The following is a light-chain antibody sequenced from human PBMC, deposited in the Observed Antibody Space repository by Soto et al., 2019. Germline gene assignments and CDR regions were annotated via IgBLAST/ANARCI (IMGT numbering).Light chain of an antibody. CDR3: QQYNSYRRT. V-gene: IGKV1-5*03. CDR2: KAS. Sequence: DIQMTQSPSTLSASVGDRVTITCRASQSISSWLAWYQQKPGKAPKLLIYKASSLESGVPSRFSGSGSGTEFTLNISSLQPDDFSPYYCQQYNSYRRTFGQGTKVEIK. J-gene: IGKJ1*01. CDR1: QSISSW.